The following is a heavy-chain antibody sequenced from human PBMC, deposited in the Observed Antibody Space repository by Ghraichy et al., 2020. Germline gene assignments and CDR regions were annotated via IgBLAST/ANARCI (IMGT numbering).Heavy chain of an antibody. D-gene: IGHD2-15*01. J-gene: IGHJ4*02. CDR2: LYSGGST. V-gene: IGHV3-66*01. Sequence: GGSLRLSCAASGFTVSGSYMSWVRQAPGKGLEWVSVLYSGGSTYYADSVRDRFTISRDHSRNTLYLQMNNLRGEDTAVYYCARGFCGGGNCYGPLGYWGQGTLVTVSS. CDR3: ARGFCGGGNCYGPLGY. CDR1: GFTVSGSY.